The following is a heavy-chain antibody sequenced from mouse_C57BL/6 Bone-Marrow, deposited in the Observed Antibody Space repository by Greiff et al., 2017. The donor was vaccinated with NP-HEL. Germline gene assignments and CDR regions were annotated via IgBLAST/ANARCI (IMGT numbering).Heavy chain of an antibody. Sequence: EVKVVESGGGLVKPGGSLKLSCAASGFTFSSYAMSWVRQTPEKRLEWVATISDGGSYTYYPDNVKGRFTISRDNAKNNLYLQMSHLKSEDTAMYYCARDRDWVFAYWGQGTLVTVSA. CDR2: ISDGGSYT. CDR3: ARDRDWVFAY. V-gene: IGHV5-4*01. D-gene: IGHD4-1*01. CDR1: GFTFSSYA. J-gene: IGHJ3*01.